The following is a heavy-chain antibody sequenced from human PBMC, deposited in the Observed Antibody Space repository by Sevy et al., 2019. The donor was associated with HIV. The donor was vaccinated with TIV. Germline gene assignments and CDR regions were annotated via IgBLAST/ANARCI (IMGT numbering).Heavy chain of an antibody. V-gene: IGHV3-30*02. CDR1: GFSFSKNG. CDR3: AKFKSPLSVGISGDEDV. Sequence: GGSLRLSCASSGFSFSKNGMHWVRQAPGKGLEWVAFIRYDGRNKYYGDSVKGRFNISKDNSKNTLYLEMNSLRLEDTAIYYCAKFKSPLSVGISGDEDVWGKGTTVTVSS. CDR2: IRYDGRNK. J-gene: IGHJ6*04. D-gene: IGHD3-10*01.